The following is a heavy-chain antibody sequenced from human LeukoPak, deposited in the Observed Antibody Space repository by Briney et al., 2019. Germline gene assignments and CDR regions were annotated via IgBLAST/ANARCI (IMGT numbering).Heavy chain of an antibody. V-gene: IGHV3-21*01. CDR3: ARDPVDSTEIYYFDY. Sequence: GGSLRLSCAASGFTFSSYSMNWVRQAPGKGLEWVSSISSSSSFIYYADSVKGRFTISRDNAKNSLYLQMNSLRAEDTAVYYCARDPVDSTEIYYFDYWGRGTLVTVSS. CDR1: GFTFSSYS. D-gene: IGHD2-21*01. CDR2: ISSSSSFI. J-gene: IGHJ4*02.